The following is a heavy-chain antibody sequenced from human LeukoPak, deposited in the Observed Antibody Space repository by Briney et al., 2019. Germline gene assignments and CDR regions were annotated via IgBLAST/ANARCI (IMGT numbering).Heavy chain of an antibody. J-gene: IGHJ4*02. CDR1: GYTFTSYY. V-gene: IGHV1-46*01. CDR3: ARDKGYLQSYTDY. CDR2: INPSGGST. Sequence: ASVKVSRTASGYTFTSYYMHWVRHAPGRGLEWMGIINPSGGSTSYAQKFQGRVTMTRDTSTSTVYMELSSLRSEDTAVYYCARDKGYLQSYTDYWGQGTLVTVSS. D-gene: IGHD4-11*01.